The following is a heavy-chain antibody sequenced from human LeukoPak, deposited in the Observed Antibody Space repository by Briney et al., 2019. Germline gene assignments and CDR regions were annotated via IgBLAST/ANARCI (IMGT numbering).Heavy chain of an antibody. D-gene: IGHD5-18*01. CDR1: GFTFSSYS. CDR2: ISSSSSTI. CDR3: ARDTEYSYDQFALIEMDV. Sequence: PGGSLRLSCAASGFTFSSYSMNWARQAPGKGLEWVSYISSSSSTIYYADSVKGRFTISRDNAKNSLYLQMNSLRAEDTAVYYCARDTEYSYDQFALIEMDVWGKGTTVTVSS. J-gene: IGHJ6*04. V-gene: IGHV3-48*01.